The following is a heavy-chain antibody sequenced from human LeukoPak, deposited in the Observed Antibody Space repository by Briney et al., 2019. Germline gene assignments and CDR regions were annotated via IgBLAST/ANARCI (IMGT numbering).Heavy chain of an antibody. Sequence: PSETLSPTCTVSGGSISNYYWSWIRQPPGKGLEWIGSIYYSGSTYYNPSLKSRVTISVDTSKNQFSLNLNSVTAADTAVYFCARDEGSAYPFDYWGQGTLVTVSS. CDR1: GGSISNYY. D-gene: IGHD3-22*01. J-gene: IGHJ4*02. CDR3: ARDEGSAYPFDY. CDR2: IYYSGST. V-gene: IGHV4-59*12.